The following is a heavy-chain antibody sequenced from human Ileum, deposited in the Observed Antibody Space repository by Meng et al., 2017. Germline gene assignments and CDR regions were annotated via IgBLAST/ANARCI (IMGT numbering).Heavy chain of an antibody. Sequence: QGQLVKYGAEMKKPGASVQVAGRASASTFTGYYMHWVRQAPGQGHESMGRINPNSGGTNYAQKFQGRVTMTRDTSISTAYMELSRQRSDDTAVYYCARTNYTDWGQGTLVTVSS. V-gene: IGHV1-2*06. CDR1: ASTFTGYY. CDR2: INPNSGGT. D-gene: IGHD5-24*01. CDR3: ARTNYTD. J-gene: IGHJ4*02.